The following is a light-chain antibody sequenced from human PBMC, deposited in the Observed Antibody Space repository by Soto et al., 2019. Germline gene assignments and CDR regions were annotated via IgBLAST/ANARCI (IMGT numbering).Light chain of an antibody. CDR1: SSDVAAHNY. CDR2: NVN. V-gene: IGLV2-14*03. J-gene: IGLJ2*01. Sequence: QSALTQPASVSGSPGQSISISCTGTSSDVAAHNYVAWYQRHPGKAPKLIIYNVNDRPSWISDRFSGSKSGNTASLTISGLQAEDEADYLCSSYKASGTQVLFGGGTKLTVL. CDR3: SSYKASGTQVL.